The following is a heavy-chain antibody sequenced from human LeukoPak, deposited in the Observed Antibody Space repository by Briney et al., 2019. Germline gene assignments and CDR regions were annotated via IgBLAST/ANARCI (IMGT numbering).Heavy chain of an antibody. CDR3: ARDGGSYPLDY. CDR1: GYTFTSYG. V-gene: IGHV1-18*01. D-gene: IGHD1-26*01. CDR2: ISANNGNT. Sequence: ASVEVSCKASGYTFTSYGISWVRQAPGQGLEWMGWISANNGNTNYAQNLQGRVTMTTDTSTSKVYMELRSLRSDDTAVYYCARDGGSYPLDYWGQGTLVTVSS. J-gene: IGHJ4*02.